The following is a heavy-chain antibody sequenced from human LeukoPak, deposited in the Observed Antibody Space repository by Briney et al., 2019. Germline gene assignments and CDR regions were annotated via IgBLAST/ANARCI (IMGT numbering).Heavy chain of an antibody. J-gene: IGHJ4*02. Sequence: SETLSLTCTVSGGSISGYYWSWIRQPPGKGLEWIGYVFYSGNTNYNPSLKSRVTISVDTSKNQFSLKLSSVTAADTAVYYCARHIRPDYWDQGTLVTVSS. V-gene: IGHV4-59*08. CDR3: ARHIRPDY. CDR1: GGSISGYY. CDR2: VFYSGNT.